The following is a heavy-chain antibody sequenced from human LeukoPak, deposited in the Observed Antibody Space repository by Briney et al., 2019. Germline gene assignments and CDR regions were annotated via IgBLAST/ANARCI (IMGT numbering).Heavy chain of an antibody. CDR2: ISWNSGSI. CDR1: GFTFDDYA. CDR3: AKYSGSYYYPPNWDS. D-gene: IGHD1-26*01. J-gene: IGHJ4*02. Sequence: GGSLRLSCAASGFTFDDYAMHWVRQAPGKGLAWVSGISWNSGSIGYADSVKGRFTLSRDYPKNTLYLQMNSLRAEDTAVYFCAKYSGSYYYPPNWDSWGQGTLVTVSS. V-gene: IGHV3-9*01.